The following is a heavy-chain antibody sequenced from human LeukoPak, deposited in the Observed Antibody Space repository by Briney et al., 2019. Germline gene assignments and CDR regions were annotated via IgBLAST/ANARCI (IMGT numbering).Heavy chain of an antibody. V-gene: IGHV4-4*08. CDR1: GGSISTYY. CDR2: FHTRGST. D-gene: IGHD2-15*01. Sequence: SETLSLTCTVSGGSISTYYWSWIRQPPGKGLEWIGRFHTRGSTNYNPSLKSRVIISVDTSKNQFSLKLNSVTAADTAVYYCARVDGSCSGGSCPSGNWFDPWSQGTLVTVSS. CDR3: ARVDGSCSGGSCPSGNWFDP. J-gene: IGHJ5*02.